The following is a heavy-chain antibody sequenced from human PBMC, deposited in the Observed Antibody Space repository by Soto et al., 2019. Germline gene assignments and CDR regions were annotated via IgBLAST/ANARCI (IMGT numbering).Heavy chain of an antibody. CDR1: GFTFSNYG. D-gene: IGHD6-25*01. CDR2: ISYDVSTN. V-gene: IGHV3-30*18. CDR3: ANHLQSYGYPNDYYDYMDV. Sequence: QVQLVESVGGVVQPGRSLRLSCAASGFTFSNYGMHWVRKAPGKGREWVAVISYDVSTNYDADSVKGRFTISRDTSKKTMNLHMTRLRAEDTAVYYCANHLQSYGYPNDYYDYMDVWGEGATVAVSS. J-gene: IGHJ6*03.